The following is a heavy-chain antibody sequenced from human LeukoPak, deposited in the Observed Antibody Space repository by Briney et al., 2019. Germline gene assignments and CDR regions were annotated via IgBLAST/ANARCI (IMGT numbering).Heavy chain of an antibody. CDR3: ARTIYTSNYDILTGYHDY. D-gene: IGHD3-9*01. CDR2: IIPIFGTA. J-gene: IGHJ4*02. Sequence: SVKVSCKASGGTFSSYAISWVRQAPGQGLEWMGGIIPIFGTANYAQKFQGRVTITADKSTSTAYMELSSLRSEDTAVYYCARTIYTSNYDILTGYHDYWGQGTLVTVSS. V-gene: IGHV1-69*06. CDR1: GGTFSSYA.